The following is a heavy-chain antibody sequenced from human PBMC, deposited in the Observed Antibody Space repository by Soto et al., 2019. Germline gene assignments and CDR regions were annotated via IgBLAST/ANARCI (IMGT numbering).Heavy chain of an antibody. V-gene: IGHV3-7*01. J-gene: IGHJ4*02. CDR3: ARDHINGWKIDY. Sequence: SCSGSRFTFSNYWMSWVRQAPGKGLEWVANIKQDGSENYYVDSVKGRFTTSRNNTKNSFYLQMNSMRAEDTAVYYCARDHINGWKIDYWGRGTLVTVSS. CDR1: RFTFSNYW. D-gene: IGHD6-25*01. CDR2: IKQDGSEN.